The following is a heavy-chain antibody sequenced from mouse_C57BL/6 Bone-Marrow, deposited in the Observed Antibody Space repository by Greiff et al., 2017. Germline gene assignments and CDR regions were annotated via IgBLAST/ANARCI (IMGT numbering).Heavy chain of an antibody. CDR2: INPSSGYT. V-gene: IGHV1-7*01. D-gene: IGHD2-3*01. CDR1: GYTFTSYW. CDR3: ARRDDYYVAWFAY. Sequence: QVQLQQSGAELAKPGASVKLSCKASGYTFTSYWMHWVKQRPGQGLEWIGYINPSSGYTKYNQKFKDKATLTADKSSSTSYMQLSSLTYEDSAVYYCARRDDYYVAWFAYWGQGTLVTVSA. J-gene: IGHJ3*01.